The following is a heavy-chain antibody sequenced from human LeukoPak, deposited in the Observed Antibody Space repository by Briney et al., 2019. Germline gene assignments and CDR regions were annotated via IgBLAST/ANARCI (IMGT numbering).Heavy chain of an antibody. V-gene: IGHV3-43*01. J-gene: IGHJ4*02. D-gene: IGHD3-22*01. CDR3: VKDLSYESSGSVIEN. Sequence: GGSLRLSCAASGFTFEDYTMHWVRQGPRKTLEWVSLISWDGTTYYADSLKGRFTISRDNSKNSLYLQMDTLTTDDTAFYYCVKDLSYESSGSVIENWGQGTLVTVSS. CDR1: GFTFEDYT. CDR2: ISWDGTT.